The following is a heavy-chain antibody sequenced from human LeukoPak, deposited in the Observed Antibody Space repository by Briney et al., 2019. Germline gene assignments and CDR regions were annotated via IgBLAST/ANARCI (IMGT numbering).Heavy chain of an antibody. CDR1: GYRFTNYW. D-gene: IGHD6-19*01. Sequence: GESLKISCKGSGYRFTNYWIAWVRQMPGKGLEWMGIIYPGDSDTRHSPSLQGQVTFSADKSINTVYLHSSSLQASDTAMTYWARRAKGDISDGGGAFDIWGQGTVVTVSS. V-gene: IGHV5-51*01. CDR2: IYPGDSDT. J-gene: IGHJ3*02. CDR3: ARRAKGDISDGGGAFDI.